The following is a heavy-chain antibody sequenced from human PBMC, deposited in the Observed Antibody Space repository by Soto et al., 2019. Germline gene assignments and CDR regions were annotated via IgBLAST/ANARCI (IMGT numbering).Heavy chain of an antibody. J-gene: IGHJ3*02. CDR2: IYYRGST. V-gene: IGHV4-59*01. CDR3: ARYLGGYDYAFYI. D-gene: IGHD5-12*01. Sequence: PSETLSLTCTVSGGSISTYYWSWIRQPPGKGLEWVGYIYYRGSTNYNPSLKSRVTISVDTSKNQFSLKLTSVTPADTAVYYCARYLGGYDYAFYIWGQGTLDTVSS. CDR1: GGSISTYY.